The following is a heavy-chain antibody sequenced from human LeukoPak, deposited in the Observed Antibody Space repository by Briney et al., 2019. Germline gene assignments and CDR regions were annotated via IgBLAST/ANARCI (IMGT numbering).Heavy chain of an antibody. D-gene: IGHD6-13*01. CDR2: IYHSGST. CDR3: ARSYSSWYSDAFDI. Sequence: SETLSLTCTVSGYSISSGYYWGWIRQPPGKGLEWIGSIYHSGSTYYNPSLKSRVTISVDTSKNQFSLKLSSVTAADTAVYYCARSYSSWYSDAFDIWGQGTMVTVSS. J-gene: IGHJ3*02. CDR1: GYSISSGYY. V-gene: IGHV4-38-2*02.